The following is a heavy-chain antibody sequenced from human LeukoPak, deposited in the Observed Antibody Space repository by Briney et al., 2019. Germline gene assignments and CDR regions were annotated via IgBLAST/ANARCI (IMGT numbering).Heavy chain of an antibody. CDR2: ISGSGGST. V-gene: IGHV3-23*01. D-gene: IGHD2-2*01. CDR3: AKDYKEAFVVVPAAIFDY. CDR1: GFTFSSYA. J-gene: IGHJ4*02. Sequence: PGGSLRLSCAASGFTFSSYAMSWVRQAPGKGLAWVSAISGSGGSTYYADSVKGRFTISRDNSKNTLYLQMNSLRAEDTAVYYCAKDYKEAFVVVPAAIFDYWGQGTLVTVSS.